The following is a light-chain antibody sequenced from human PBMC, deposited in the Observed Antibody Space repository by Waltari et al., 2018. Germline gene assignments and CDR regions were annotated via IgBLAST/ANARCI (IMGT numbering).Light chain of an antibody. J-gene: IGLJ3*02. Sequence: QTVLTQPPSLSGPPRPRIPIPAPAIRSNIVAGYDVHSYHKLPGTAPKLLIYGNTNRPSGGPDRCSGSKSGTSASLAITGLQAEDDADYYCQSYDSSLSGRLFGGGTKLTVL. CDR1: RSNIVAGYD. CDR3: QSYDSSLSGRL. V-gene: IGLV1-40*01. CDR2: GNT.